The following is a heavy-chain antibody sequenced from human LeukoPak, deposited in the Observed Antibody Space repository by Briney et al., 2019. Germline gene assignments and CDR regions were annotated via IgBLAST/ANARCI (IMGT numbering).Heavy chain of an antibody. D-gene: IGHD2-2*03. CDR2: IRYDGSNK. CDR1: GFIFSSYG. Sequence: GGSLRLSCAASGFIFSSYGMYWVRQAPGKGLEWVTFIRYDGSNKYYADSVKGRFTISRDNSKNTLYLQMNSLRVEDTAVYFCARDLWISEGGTFDSWGQGTLVTVSS. J-gene: IGHJ4*02. CDR3: ARDLWISEGGTFDS. V-gene: IGHV3-30*02.